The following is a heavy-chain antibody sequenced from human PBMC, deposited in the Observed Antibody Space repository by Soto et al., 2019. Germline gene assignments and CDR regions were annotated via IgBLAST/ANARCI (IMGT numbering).Heavy chain of an antibody. J-gene: IGHJ4*02. CDR2: ISYDGKRE. CDR1: GFYFGSYA. Sequence: PGGSLRLSCATSGFYFGSYAMHWVRHPPCKGLEWLAFISYDGKREYYADSVKGRFTISRDNSKSTLFLQMNSLSAEDTAVYYCAKLSYDISGSPKNLHFWGGAPLFTV. CDR3: AKLSYDISGSPKNLHF. V-gene: IGHV3-30*18. D-gene: IGHD3-22*01.